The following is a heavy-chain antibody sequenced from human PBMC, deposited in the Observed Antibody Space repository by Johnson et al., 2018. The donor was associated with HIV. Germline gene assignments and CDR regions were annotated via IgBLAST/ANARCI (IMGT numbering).Heavy chain of an antibody. V-gene: IGHV3-15*01. D-gene: IGHD1-1*01. CDR2: VKSISDGGTA. CDR3: TTGLSWNDAFDI. J-gene: IGHJ3*02. CDR1: GFTFSDAW. Sequence: VQLVESGGDLVKPGGSLRLSCAASGFTFSDAWMNWVRQAPGKGLEWVGRVKSISDGGTADYAAPVRGRFTISRDTSENTLYLQMNSLKTEDTALYYCTTGLSWNDAFDIWGQGTMVTVSS.